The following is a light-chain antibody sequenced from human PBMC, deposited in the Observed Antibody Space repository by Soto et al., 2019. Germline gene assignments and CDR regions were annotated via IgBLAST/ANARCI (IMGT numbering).Light chain of an antibody. CDR1: QSISSY. CDR2: GAS. Sequence: DIQMTQSPSSLSASVGDRVTITCRASQSISSYLNWYQQKPGKAPKLLIYGASSLQSGVPSRFSCSGSGTDFTLTIRSLQPEEFATYYCQQSYSSPYTFGQGTKREIK. V-gene: IGKV1-39*01. CDR3: QQSYSSPYT. J-gene: IGKJ2*01.